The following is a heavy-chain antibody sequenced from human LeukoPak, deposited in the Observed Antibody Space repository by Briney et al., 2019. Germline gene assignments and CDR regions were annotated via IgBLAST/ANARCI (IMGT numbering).Heavy chain of an antibody. D-gene: IGHD1-26*01. V-gene: IGHV1-3*01. CDR2: INAGNGNT. Sequence: ASVKVSCKASGYTFTSYAMHWVRQAPGQRLEWMGWINAGNGNTKYSQKFQGRVTITRDTSASTAYMELSSLRSEDTAVYYCARGATDYHYYGMDVWGQGTTVTVSS. CDR3: ARGATDYHYYGMDV. J-gene: IGHJ6*02. CDR1: GYTFTSYA.